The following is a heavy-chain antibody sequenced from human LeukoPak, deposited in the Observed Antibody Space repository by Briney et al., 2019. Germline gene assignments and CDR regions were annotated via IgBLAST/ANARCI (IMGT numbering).Heavy chain of an antibody. Sequence: GGSLRLSCAASGFTFSSYGMHWVRQAPGKGLEWVAVIWYDGSNKYYADSVKGRFTISRDNSKNTLYLQMNSLRAEDTAVYYCAKEGCSSTSCYPPYNWFDPWGQGTLVTVSS. CDR2: IWYDGSNK. V-gene: IGHV3-33*06. D-gene: IGHD2-2*01. J-gene: IGHJ5*02. CDR1: GFTFSSYG. CDR3: AKEGCSSTSCYPPYNWFDP.